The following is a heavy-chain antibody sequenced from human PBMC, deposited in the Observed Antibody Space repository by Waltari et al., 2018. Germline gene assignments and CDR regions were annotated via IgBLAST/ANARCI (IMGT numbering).Heavy chain of an antibody. D-gene: IGHD3-10*01. Sequence: QVQLVQSGAEVKKPGSSVKVSCTASGGTFTSYPITWLRQAPGPVLEWMGGIIPIFGTANYAQKFKGRVTITADESTSTAYMELSSRRSEDTAVYYCAREGVLLWFGELLDYYGMDVWGQGTTVTVSS. CDR2: IIPIFGTA. CDR1: GGTFTSYP. J-gene: IGHJ6*02. CDR3: AREGVLLWFGELLDYYGMDV. V-gene: IGHV1-69*01.